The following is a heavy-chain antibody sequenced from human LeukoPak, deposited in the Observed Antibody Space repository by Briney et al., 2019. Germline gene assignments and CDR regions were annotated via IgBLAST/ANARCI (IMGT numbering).Heavy chain of an antibody. CDR1: GFTFSSYS. J-gene: IGHJ4*02. CDR3: ARVSDYYDSSPDY. D-gene: IGHD3-22*01. V-gene: IGHV3-21*01. CDR2: ISSSSSYI. Sequence: GGSLRLSCAASGFTFSSYSMNWVRQAPGKGLEWVSSISSSSSYIYHADSVKGRFTISRDNAKNSLYLQMNSLRAEDTAVYYCARVSDYYDSSPDYWGQGTLATVSS.